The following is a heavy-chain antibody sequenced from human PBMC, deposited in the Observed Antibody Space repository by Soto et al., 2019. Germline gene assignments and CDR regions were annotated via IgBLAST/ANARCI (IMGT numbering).Heavy chain of an antibody. CDR1: GFTFSSYA. J-gene: IGHJ4*02. CDR2: ISSNGGST. Sequence: VGSLRLSCSASGFTFSSYAMHWVRQAPGKGLEYVSAISSNGGSTYYADSVKGRFTISRDNSKNTLYLQMSSLRAEDTAVYYCVKNLAKYSSKPDYWGQGALVTVSS. CDR3: VKNLAKYSSKPDY. V-gene: IGHV3-64D*06. D-gene: IGHD6-19*01.